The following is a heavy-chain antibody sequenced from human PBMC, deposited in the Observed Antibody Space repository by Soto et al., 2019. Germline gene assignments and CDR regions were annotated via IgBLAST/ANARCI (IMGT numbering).Heavy chain of an antibody. CDR1: GGSISSYY. J-gene: IGHJ4*02. D-gene: IGHD6-6*01. CDR2: IYYSGST. V-gene: IGHV4-59*12. Sequence: SETLSLTCTVSGGSISSYYWSWIRQPPGKGLEWIGYIYYSGSTYYNPSLKSRVTISVDTSKNQFSLKLSSVTAADTAVYYCAREATIAARLDSWGQGTLVTVSS. CDR3: AREATIAARLDS.